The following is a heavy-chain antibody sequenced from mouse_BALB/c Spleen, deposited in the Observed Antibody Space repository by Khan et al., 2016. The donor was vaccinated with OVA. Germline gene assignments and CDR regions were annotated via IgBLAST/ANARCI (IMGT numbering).Heavy chain of an antibody. CDR2: IDPFSGDT. V-gene: IGHV1S135*01. CDR1: GYSFTSYY. D-gene: IGHD2-12*01. J-gene: IGHJ3*01. Sequence: EVQLVESGPELMKPGASVKISCKASGYSFTSYYIHWVIQSHGKSLEWIGYIDPFSGDTTYNQKFKGRATLTVDKSSSTAYLHLSNLTSEDSAVXYLTRHCYVAWFTYWGQGTLGTVSA. CDR3: TRHCYVAWFTY.